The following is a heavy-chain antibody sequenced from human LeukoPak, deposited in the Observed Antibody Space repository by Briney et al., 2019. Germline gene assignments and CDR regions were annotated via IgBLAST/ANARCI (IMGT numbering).Heavy chain of an antibody. J-gene: IGHJ4*02. V-gene: IGHV4-39*07. CDR2: INHSGST. CDR1: GGSISSSSYY. CDR3: ARATGDDILTGYQSPPDFGARVKYYFDY. Sequence: SETLSLTCTVSGGSISSSSYYWGWIRQPPGKGLEWIGEINHSGSTNYNPSLKSRVTISVDTSKNQFSLKLSSVTAADTAVYYCARATGDDILTGYQSPPDFGARVKYYFDYWGQGTLVTVSS. D-gene: IGHD3-9*01.